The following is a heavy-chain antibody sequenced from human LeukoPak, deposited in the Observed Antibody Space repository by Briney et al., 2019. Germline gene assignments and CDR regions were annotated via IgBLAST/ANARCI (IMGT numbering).Heavy chain of an antibody. CDR1: GFTFSSYG. CDR2: ISSSSSYI. Sequence: GSLRLSCAASGFTFSSYGMHWVRQAPGKGLEWVSSISSSSSYIYYADSVKGRFTISRDNAKNSLYLQMNSLRAEDTAVYYCASGAGAVAGLNWFDPWGQGTLVTVSS. CDR3: ASGAGAVAGLNWFDP. V-gene: IGHV3-21*01. J-gene: IGHJ5*02. D-gene: IGHD6-19*01.